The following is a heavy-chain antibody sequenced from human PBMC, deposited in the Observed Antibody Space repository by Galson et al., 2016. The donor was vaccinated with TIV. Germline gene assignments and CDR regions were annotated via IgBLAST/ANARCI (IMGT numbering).Heavy chain of an antibody. D-gene: IGHD3-16*01. Sequence: SLRLSCAASGFTFGDFAMHWVRQTPGKGLKWVSGISFNSGDIGYGDSVRGRFTISRDNAKNSLYLQMNSLRPEDMGLYYCAKDIAYGDTSNFDAFDIWGQGRMVTIFS. CDR1: GFTFGDFA. CDR3: AKDIAYGDTSNFDAFDI. J-gene: IGHJ3*02. CDR2: ISFNSGDI. V-gene: IGHV3-9*03.